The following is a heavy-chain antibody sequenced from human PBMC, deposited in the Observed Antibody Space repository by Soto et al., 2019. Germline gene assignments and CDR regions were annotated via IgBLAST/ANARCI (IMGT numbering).Heavy chain of an antibody. V-gene: IGHV1-18*01. CDR2: INGDYGNT. CDR3: ARCIQGDYYYGMDV. D-gene: IGHD5-18*01. J-gene: IGHJ6*02. CDR1: GYTFYSHS. Sequence: QAQLVQSGAEVKKPGASVKVSCKASGYTFYSHSISWVRQAPGQGLEWMGRINGDYGNTQYAQKFLCRVTMTTDTSTTTGYMERTNLRYVDTAVYYWARCIQGDYYYGMDVWGQGSTVTVSS.